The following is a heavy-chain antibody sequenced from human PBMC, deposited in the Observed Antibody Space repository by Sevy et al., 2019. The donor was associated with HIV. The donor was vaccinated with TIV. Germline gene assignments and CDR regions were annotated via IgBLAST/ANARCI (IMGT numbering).Heavy chain of an antibody. CDR1: GGPINGHH. CDR3: AQGYYYMDV. Sequence: SETLSLTCSVSGGPINGHHWNWIRRPPGKGLQWIGYIYNSGPTNYNPSLKSRVTISLDTSKNQFSLHLTSVTAADSAVYYCAQGYYYMDVWGKGTTVTVSS. CDR2: IYNSGPT. J-gene: IGHJ6*03. V-gene: IGHV4-59*11.